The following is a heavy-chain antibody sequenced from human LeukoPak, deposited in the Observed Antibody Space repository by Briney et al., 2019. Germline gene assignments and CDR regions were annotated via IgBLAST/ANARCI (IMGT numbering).Heavy chain of an antibody. V-gene: IGHV4-30-4*01. Sequence: SETLSLTCSVSGGSISSGDYFWTWIRQPPGKGLEYIGYIYYSGTTYYNPSLKSRITMSVDMSANQFSLRLTSVSAADTAVYYCTRAYWVGFHFDSWGQGILVSVSS. CDR1: GGSISSGDYF. D-gene: IGHD2-21*01. CDR3: TRAYWVGFHFDS. J-gene: IGHJ4*02. CDR2: IYYSGTT.